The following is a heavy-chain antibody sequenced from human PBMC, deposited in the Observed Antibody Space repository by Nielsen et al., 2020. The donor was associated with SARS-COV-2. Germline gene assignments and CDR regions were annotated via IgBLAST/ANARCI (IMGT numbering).Heavy chain of an antibody. D-gene: IGHD6-19*01. Sequence: KVSCKGSGYTFADYWIAWVRQMPGEGLEWMGIIYPGDSDTRYNPSFQGQVTFSADRSLNTAYLQWSSLKASDTAMYYCARGWAVAGTGFDYWGQGTLVTVSS. CDR2: IYPGDSDT. CDR3: ARGWAVAGTGFDY. CDR1: GYTFADYW. J-gene: IGHJ4*02. V-gene: IGHV5-51*01.